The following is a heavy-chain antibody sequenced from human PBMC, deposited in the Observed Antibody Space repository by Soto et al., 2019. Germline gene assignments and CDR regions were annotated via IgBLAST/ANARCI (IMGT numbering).Heavy chain of an antibody. CDR1: GFTFSSYG. D-gene: IGHD2-2*01. J-gene: IGHJ5*02. CDR2: IS. CDR3: AKDGQGYCIGTSCSNWFDP. Sequence: QVQLVESGGGVVQPGRSLRLSCAASGFTFSSYGMHWVRQAPGKGLEWVAVISSVKGRFTISRDNSKNTLYLQMNSLRVEDAAVYYCAKDGQGYCIGTSCSNWFDPWGQGTLVTVSS. V-gene: IGHV3-30*18.